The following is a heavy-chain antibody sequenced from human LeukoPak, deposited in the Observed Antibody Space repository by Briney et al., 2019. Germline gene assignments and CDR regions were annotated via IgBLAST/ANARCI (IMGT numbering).Heavy chain of an antibody. J-gene: IGHJ6*03. D-gene: IGHD6-13*01. CDR1: GGSVSDYY. V-gene: IGHV4-59*02. CDR3: ARENSSSWYGRLDYYYMDV. CDR2: IYYTET. Sequence: NPSETLSLTCTVSGGSVSDYYWGWIRQSPGKALEWIGYIYYTETSYNPSLKSRVTISADTSRDQFSLKLSSVTAADTAVYYCARENSSSWYGRLDYYYMDVWGKGTTVTISS.